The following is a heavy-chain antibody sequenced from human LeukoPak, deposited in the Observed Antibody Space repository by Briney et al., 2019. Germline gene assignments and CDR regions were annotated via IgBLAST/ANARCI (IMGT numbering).Heavy chain of an antibody. J-gene: IGHJ4*02. D-gene: IGHD2-8*02. CDR3: ARDTVGSLDY. CDR1: GFTFSSYW. CDR2: IKQDGGTK. V-gene: IGHV3-7*01. Sequence: PGGSLRLSCAASGFTFSSYWMSWVRQAPGKGLEWVANIKQDGGTKHYADSLRGRFTISRDNPKNPLYLQMNSLRSDDTALYYCARDTVGSLDYWGQGILVTVAS.